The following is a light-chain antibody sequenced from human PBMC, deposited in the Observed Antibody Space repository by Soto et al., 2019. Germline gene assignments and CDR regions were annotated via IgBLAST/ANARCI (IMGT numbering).Light chain of an antibody. J-gene: IGLJ1*01. CDR3: SSYRRSSTLV. Sequence: QSALTQPASVSGSPGQSITISCTGTSSDVGGYNFVSWYQQLPGKAPKLMIYDVSNRPSGVSNRFSGSKSGNTASLTISGLQAEDEADYYCSSYRRSSTLVFGTGTKLTVL. CDR1: SSDVGGYNF. CDR2: DVS. V-gene: IGLV2-14*03.